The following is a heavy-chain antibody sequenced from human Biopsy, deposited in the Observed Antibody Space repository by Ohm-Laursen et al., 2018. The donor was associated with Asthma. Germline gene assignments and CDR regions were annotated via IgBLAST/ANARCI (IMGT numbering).Heavy chain of an antibody. D-gene: IGHD2-2*01. CDR1: GGTFDTYV. CDR3: ARKAGSCISRTCYSLDF. V-gene: IGHV1-69*13. J-gene: IGHJ4*02. Sequence: SVKVSCKSLGGTFDTYVIGWVRQAPGQGLEWMGGINSVFGTTTYPQKFQDRVTITEDDSTSTVYMELSSLRSEDTAVYYCARKAGSCISRTCYSLDFWGQGTLVTVSS. CDR2: INSVFGTT.